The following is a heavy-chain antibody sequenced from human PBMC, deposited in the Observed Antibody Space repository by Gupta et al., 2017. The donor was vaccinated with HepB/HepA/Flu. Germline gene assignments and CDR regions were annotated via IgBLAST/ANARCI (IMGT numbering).Heavy chain of an antibody. V-gene: IGHV1-69*06. Sequence: QVQLVQSGAEVTTPGSSVKVSCKASGGTFSSYAISWVRQAPGQGLEWMGGIIPIFGTANYAQKFQGRVTITADKSTSTAYMELSSLRSEDTAVYYCARDRRAVPYDAFDIWGQGTMVTVSS. CDR2: IIPIFGTA. CDR3: ARDRRAVPYDAFDI. CDR1: GGTFSSYA. D-gene: IGHD6-6*01. J-gene: IGHJ3*02.